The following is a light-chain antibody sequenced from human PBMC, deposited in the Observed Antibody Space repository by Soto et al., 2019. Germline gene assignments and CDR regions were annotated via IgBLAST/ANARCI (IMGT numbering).Light chain of an antibody. CDR3: SSYAGYNNLEL. CDR1: SRDVGDYNY. J-gene: IGLJ3*02. V-gene: IGLV2-8*01. Sequence: QSVLTQPHSASGSPGQSVTISCTGTSRDVGDYNYVSWYQQHPGKAPKLIIYDVTKRPSGVPDRFSGSKSGNTASLTVSGLQAEDEADYYCSSYAGYNNLELFGGGTKLTVL. CDR2: DVT.